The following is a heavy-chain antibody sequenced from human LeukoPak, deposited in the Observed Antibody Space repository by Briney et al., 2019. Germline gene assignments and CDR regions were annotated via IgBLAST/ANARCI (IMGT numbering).Heavy chain of an antibody. V-gene: IGHV3-7*02. CDR3: TRARYCTSGNCYLDY. J-gene: IGHJ4*02. CDR2: INQDVSGI. D-gene: IGHD2-8*01. Sequence: GGSLRLSCAASEFTFSTYWMSWVRQGPGKGLEWVANINQDVSGIYYVDSVKGRFTISRDNAKKSLYLQMNSLRSEDTAVYYCTRARYCTSGNCYLDYWGQGTLVTVSS. CDR1: EFTFSTYW.